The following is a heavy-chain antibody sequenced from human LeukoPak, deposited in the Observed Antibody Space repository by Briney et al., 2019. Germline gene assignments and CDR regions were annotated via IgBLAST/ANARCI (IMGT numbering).Heavy chain of an antibody. V-gene: IGHV3-48*02. CDR2: ISSSSSTI. Sequence: PGGSLRLSCAASGFTFSSYSMNWVRQAPGKGLEWVSYISSSSSTIYYADSVKGRFTISRDNAKNSLYLQMNSLRDEDTAVYYCAKDGDITMIVYGMDVWGQGTTVTVSS. CDR3: AKDGDITMIVYGMDV. D-gene: IGHD3-22*01. J-gene: IGHJ6*02. CDR1: GFTFSSYS.